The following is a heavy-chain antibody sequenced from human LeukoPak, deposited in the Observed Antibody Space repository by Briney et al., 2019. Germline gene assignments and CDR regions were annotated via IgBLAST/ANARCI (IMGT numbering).Heavy chain of an antibody. J-gene: IGHJ4*02. Sequence: GGSLRLSCAASGFTFSSYAMNWVRQAPGKGLEWVSGISDSGDSTYYAASVEGRFTISRDNVKNTLYLQMDSLRAEDTAVYYCATSLGPLTEYWGQGTLVTVSS. D-gene: IGHD7-27*01. CDR2: ISDSGDST. V-gene: IGHV3-23*01. CDR3: ATSLGPLTEY. CDR1: GFTFSSYA.